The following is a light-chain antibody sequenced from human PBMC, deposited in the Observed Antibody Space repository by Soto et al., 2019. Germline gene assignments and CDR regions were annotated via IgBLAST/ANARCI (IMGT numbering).Light chain of an antibody. Sequence: EIVLTQSPGTLSLSPGERATLSCRASQSVSSSYLAWYQQKPGQAPRLLIYGASSRATGIPDRFSGSGSGTDFTLTISRLEPEDFAVYSCPQYGSSYTFGQGTKLEIK. J-gene: IGKJ2*01. CDR2: GAS. CDR1: QSVSSSY. V-gene: IGKV3-20*01. CDR3: PQYGSSYT.